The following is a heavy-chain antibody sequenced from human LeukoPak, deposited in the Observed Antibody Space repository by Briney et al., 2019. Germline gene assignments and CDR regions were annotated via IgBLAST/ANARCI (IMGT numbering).Heavy chain of an antibody. J-gene: IGHJ4*02. CDR3: ARTSSPYYDFWSGYLDLDY. D-gene: IGHD3-3*01. Sequence: KPGGSLRLSCAASGFTFSDYYMSWIRQAPGKGLEWVSYISSSGNTIYYADSVKGRFTISRDNAKNSLYLQMNSLRAEDTAVYYCARTSSPYYDFWSGYLDLDYWGQGTLVTVSS. CDR2: ISSSGNTI. V-gene: IGHV3-11*01. CDR1: GFTFSDYY.